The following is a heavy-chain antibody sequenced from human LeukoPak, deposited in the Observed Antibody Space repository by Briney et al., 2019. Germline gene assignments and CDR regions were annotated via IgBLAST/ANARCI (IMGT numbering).Heavy chain of an antibody. J-gene: IGHJ4*02. D-gene: IGHD4-17*01. V-gene: IGHV3-30-3*01. Sequence: GGSLRLSCAASGFTFSSYAMHWVRQAPGKGLEWVAVISYDGSNKYYADSVKGRFTISRDNSKNTLYLQMNSQRAEDTAVYYCARDGTDYGDYVRCFDYWGQGTLVTVSS. CDR2: ISYDGSNK. CDR3: ARDGTDYGDYVRCFDY. CDR1: GFTFSSYA.